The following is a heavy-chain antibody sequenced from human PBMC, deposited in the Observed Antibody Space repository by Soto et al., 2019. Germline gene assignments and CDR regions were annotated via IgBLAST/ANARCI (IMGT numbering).Heavy chain of an antibody. V-gene: IGHV1-69*12. J-gene: IGHJ5*02. CDR3: ARGLPYYYGSGSYNWFDP. Sequence: QVQLVQSGAEVKKPGSSVKVSCKASGGTFSSYAISWVRQAPGQGLEWMGGIIPIFGTANYAQKFQGRVTITADESTSKAYMELSSLRSEDTAVYYCARGLPYYYGSGSYNWFDPWGQGTLVTVSS. CDR2: IIPIFGTA. D-gene: IGHD3-10*01. CDR1: GGTFSSYA.